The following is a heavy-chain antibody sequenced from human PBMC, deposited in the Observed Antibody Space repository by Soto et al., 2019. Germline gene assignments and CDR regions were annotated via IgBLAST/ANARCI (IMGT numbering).Heavy chain of an antibody. CDR2: ISSSSSYI. D-gene: IGHD3-3*01. CDR1: GFTFSSYS. Sequence: GGSLRLSCAASGFTFSSYSMNWVRQAPGKGLEWVSSISSSSSYIYYADSVKGRFTISRDNAKNSLYLQMNSLRAEDTAVYYCARDHYDFWSGYYFNWFDPWGQGTLVTVSS. CDR3: ARDHYDFWSGYYFNWFDP. V-gene: IGHV3-21*01. J-gene: IGHJ5*02.